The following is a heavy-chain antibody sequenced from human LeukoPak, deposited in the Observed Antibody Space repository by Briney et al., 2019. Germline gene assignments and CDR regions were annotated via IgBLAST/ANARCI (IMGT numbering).Heavy chain of an antibody. V-gene: IGHV3-30*18. J-gene: IGHJ6*02. CDR3: AKDWSTYYYYYGMDV. CDR1: GFTFSSYG. CDR2: ISYDGSNK. Sequence: PGRSLRLSWAASGFTFSSYGMHWVRQAPGKGLEWVAVISYDGSNKYYADSVKGRFTISRDNSKNTLYLQMNSLRAEDTAVYYCAKDWSTYYYYYGMDVWGQGTTVTVSS.